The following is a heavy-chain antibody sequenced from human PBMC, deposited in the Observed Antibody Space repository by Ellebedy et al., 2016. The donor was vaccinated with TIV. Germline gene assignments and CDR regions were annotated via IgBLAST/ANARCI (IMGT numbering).Heavy chain of an antibody. CDR3: AKDHRPGGFYDQPAHYYMDV. Sequence: GGSLRLSXEASGFDFDDYAMNWVRQAPGRGLEWVAYISATSVNFYADSVQGRFTISRDRAKQSVYLQMNSLRVDDTAIYYCAKDHRPGGFYDQPAHYYMDVWGKGITVTVSS. CDR1: GFDFDDYA. V-gene: IGHV3-69-1*02. CDR2: ISATSVN. D-gene: IGHD2/OR15-2a*01. J-gene: IGHJ6*03.